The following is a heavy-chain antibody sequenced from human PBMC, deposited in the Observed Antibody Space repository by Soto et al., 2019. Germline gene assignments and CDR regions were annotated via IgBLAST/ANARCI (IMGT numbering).Heavy chain of an antibody. CDR3: AREGYSGYVYYYYGMDV. CDR1: GFTFSSYW. Sequence: EVQLVESGGGLVQPGGSLRLSCAASGFTFSSYWMSWVRQAPGKGLEWVANIKQDGSEKYYVDSVKGRFTISRDNAKNSLYLQMNSLRAEDTAVYYCAREGYSGYVYYYYGMDVWGQGTTVTVSS. J-gene: IGHJ6*02. D-gene: IGHD5-12*01. CDR2: IKQDGSEK. V-gene: IGHV3-7*05.